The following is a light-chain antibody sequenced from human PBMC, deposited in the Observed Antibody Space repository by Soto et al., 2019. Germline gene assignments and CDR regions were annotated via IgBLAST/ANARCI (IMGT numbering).Light chain of an antibody. CDR2: GAS. CDR1: QSIDMY. CDR3: QQSWHSFRT. Sequence: DVQITQSPSSLSASVGDRVTITCRASQSIDMYLSWYQQKPGKAPRLLIYGASTLQSGVPSRFSGSGSGTDFILTIKTLQPEDFATYFCQQSWHSFRTFGQGTKVDIK. J-gene: IGKJ1*01. V-gene: IGKV1-39*01.